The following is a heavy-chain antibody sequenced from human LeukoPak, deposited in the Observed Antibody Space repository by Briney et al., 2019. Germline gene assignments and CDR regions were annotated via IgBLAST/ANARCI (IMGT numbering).Heavy chain of an antibody. CDR3: ARDRVGATLYFDY. D-gene: IGHD1-26*01. V-gene: IGHV3-23*01. J-gene: IGHJ4*02. Sequence: GGSLRLSCAASGFTFSSYAMSWVRQAPGKGLEWVSAISGSGGSTYYADSVKGRFTISRDNSKNTLYLQMNSLRAEDTAVYYCARDRVGATLYFDYWGRGTLVTVSS. CDR2: ISGSGGST. CDR1: GFTFSSYA.